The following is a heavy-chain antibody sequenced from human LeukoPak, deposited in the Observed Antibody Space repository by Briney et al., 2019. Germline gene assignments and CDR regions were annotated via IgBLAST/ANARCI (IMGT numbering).Heavy chain of an antibody. Sequence: TGGSLRLSCAASGFTFSSFDMNWVRQAPGKGLEWISAISSNGGSTFYADSVKGRFTISRDNSKNMLFLQMNSLRVDVTAVYYCAKEATVTHGTDFDYWGQGNLITVSS. V-gene: IGHV3-23*01. CDR1: GFTFSSFD. CDR3: AKEATVTHGTDFDY. CDR2: ISSNGGST. J-gene: IGHJ4*02. D-gene: IGHD5-18*01.